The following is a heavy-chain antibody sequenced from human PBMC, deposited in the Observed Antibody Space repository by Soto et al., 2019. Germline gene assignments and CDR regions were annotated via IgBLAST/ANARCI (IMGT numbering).Heavy chain of an antibody. D-gene: IGHD3-3*02. CDR2: IGGGDDI. CDR1: GFTFSNYA. V-gene: IGHV3-23*01. Sequence: VQLLESGGGLVQPGGSLRLSCEASGFTFSNYAMAWVRQTPGEGPEWVSTIGGGDDIFYAESVKGRFIISRDDSRSTMYLQMDNLRVEDTAIYFCAKDSISYNGIYDAFDVWGQGTVVTDSS. CDR3: AKDSISYNGIYDAFDV. J-gene: IGHJ3*01.